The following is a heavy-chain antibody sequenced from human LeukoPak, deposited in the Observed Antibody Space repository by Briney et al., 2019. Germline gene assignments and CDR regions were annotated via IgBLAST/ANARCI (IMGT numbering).Heavy chain of an antibody. V-gene: IGHV4-34*01. CDR3: ARNMGSSWYADYYYYGMDV. D-gene: IGHD6-13*01. J-gene: IGHJ6*02. Sequence: SETLSLTCAVYGGSFSGYYWSWIRQPPGKGLEWIGEINHRGSTNYNPSLKSRVTISVDTSKNQFSLKLSSVTAADTAVYYCARNMGSSWYADYYYYGMDVWGQGTTVTVSS. CDR2: INHRGST. CDR1: GGSFSGYY.